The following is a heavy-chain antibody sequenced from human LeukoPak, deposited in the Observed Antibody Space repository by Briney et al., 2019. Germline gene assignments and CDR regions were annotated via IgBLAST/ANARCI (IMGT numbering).Heavy chain of an antibody. D-gene: IGHD3-3*01. V-gene: IGHV4-59*12. J-gene: IGHJ4*02. CDR2: IYHSGST. Sequence: SETLSLTCTVSGGSISGYYWSWIRQPPGKGLEWIGYIYHSGSTYYNPSLKSRVTISVDRSKNQFSLKLSSVTAADTAVYYCASQRFLEGPYYFDYWGQGTLVTVSS. CDR3: ASQRFLEGPYYFDY. CDR1: GGSISGYY.